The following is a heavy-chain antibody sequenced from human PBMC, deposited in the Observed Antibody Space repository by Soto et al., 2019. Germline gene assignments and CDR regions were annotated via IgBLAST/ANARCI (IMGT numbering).Heavy chain of an antibody. CDR2: IYYSGNT. V-gene: IGHV4-39*02. CDR1: GGSISSSIYY. J-gene: IGHJ4*02. D-gene: IGHD3-3*02. CDR3: ARRTMGTTSPAFFDY. Sequence: SETLSLTCTVSGGSISSSIYYWGWIRQPPGKGLEWIGNIYYSGNTYYNPSLKSRVTISVDTSKNHFSLNLSSVTAADTAVYYCARRTMGTTSPAFFDYWGQGTLVTVSS.